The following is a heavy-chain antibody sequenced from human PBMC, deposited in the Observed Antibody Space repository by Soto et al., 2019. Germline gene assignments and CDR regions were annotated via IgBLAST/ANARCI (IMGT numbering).Heavy chain of an antibody. J-gene: IGHJ4*02. V-gene: IGHV2-5*02. CDR3: AHRVVFNGNWSGGSYDV. CDR1: GFSLTTRPVG. CDR2: IYWDDDM. D-gene: IGHD1-1*01. Sequence: QITLKESGPTRVKPTQTLTLTCTFSGFSLTTRPVGLGWILQPPGKTLEQLALIYWDDDMRYSSSLMSTLPITKHTSKNHVVLTMTNMDPVDTATYYCAHRVVFNGNWSGGSYDVWGQGALVIVSS.